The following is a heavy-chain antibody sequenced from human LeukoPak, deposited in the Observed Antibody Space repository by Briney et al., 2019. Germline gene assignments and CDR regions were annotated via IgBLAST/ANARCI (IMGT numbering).Heavy chain of an antibody. CDR1: GYTFTDYY. CDR3: ARGSPVAAAGTAYFHH. CDR2: INPKSGDT. Sequence: ASVKLSCKASGYTFTDYYMHWVRQAPGQGLEWMGWINPKSGDTKYAQESQGWVTMTRDTSISTAYIELSRSRSDDTAMYYCARGSPVAAAGTAYFHHWGQGTLVTVSS. D-gene: IGHD6-13*01. V-gene: IGHV1-2*04. J-gene: IGHJ1*01.